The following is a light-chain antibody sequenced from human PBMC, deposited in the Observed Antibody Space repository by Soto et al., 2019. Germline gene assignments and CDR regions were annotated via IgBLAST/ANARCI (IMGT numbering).Light chain of an antibody. V-gene: IGKV3-20*01. J-gene: IGKJ1*01. Sequence: EIVLTQSPGTLSLSPGERATLSCRASQSVSSSYLAWYQQKPGQAPRLLIYGASSRATGIPDRFSGSGSGTDFTLTISRLEPEDFAVYYCQQYASSPVRTFGQGTKVEIK. CDR1: QSVSSSY. CDR2: GAS. CDR3: QQYASSPVRT.